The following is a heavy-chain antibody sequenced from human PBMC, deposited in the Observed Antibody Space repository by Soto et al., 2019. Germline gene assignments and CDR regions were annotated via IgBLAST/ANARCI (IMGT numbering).Heavy chain of an antibody. D-gene: IGHD1-1*01. CDR2: SYATGTT. CDR1: GTSISGFS. V-gene: IGHV4-4*07. Sequence: SVTLCLPCTVSGTSISGFSWRWIRQSTGKGLEWIGRSYATGTTDYNPSLKSRVMMSVDTSKKQFSLKLRSVTAADTAVYYCVRDGTKTLRDWFDPWGQGMSVTVS. J-gene: IGHJ5*02. CDR3: VRDGTKTLRDWFDP.